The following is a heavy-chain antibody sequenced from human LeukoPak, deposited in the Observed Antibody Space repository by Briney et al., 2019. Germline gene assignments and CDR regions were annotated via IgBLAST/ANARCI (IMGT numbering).Heavy chain of an antibody. Sequence: GGSLRLSCAASGFTFSTYSMNWVRQAPGKGLEWVSSISSSGDYMFYADSLKGRFTISRDNAKNSLYLQMNSLRVEDTAMYYCARTNDYWSGYSDYWGQGTLVTVSS. J-gene: IGHJ4*02. CDR1: GFTFSTYS. D-gene: IGHD3-3*01. CDR2: ISSSGDYM. V-gene: IGHV3-21*01. CDR3: ARTNDYWSGYSDY.